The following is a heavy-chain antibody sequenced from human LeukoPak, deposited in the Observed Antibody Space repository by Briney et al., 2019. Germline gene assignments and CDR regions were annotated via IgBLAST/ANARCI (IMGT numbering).Heavy chain of an antibody. CDR1: GGSFNSYY. J-gene: IGHJ4*02. Sequence: SETLSLTCTVSGGSFNSYYWSWIRQPPGKGLEWMGYIYYSGTTNYNTSLKSRVTISVDSSKKQFSLKMSSVTAADTVVYYCARMTTVPRFDYWGQGTLVTVSS. D-gene: IGHD4-17*01. V-gene: IGHV4-59*08. CDR3: ARMTTVPRFDY. CDR2: IYYSGTT.